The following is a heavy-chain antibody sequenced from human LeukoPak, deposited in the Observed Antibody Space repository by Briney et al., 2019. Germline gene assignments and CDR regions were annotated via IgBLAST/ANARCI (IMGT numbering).Heavy chain of an antibody. Sequence: PSETLSLTCTVSGGSISSSSYYWGWIRQPPGKGLEWIGSIYYSGSTYYNPSLKSRVTISVDTSKNQFSLKLSSVTAADTAVYYCAREGTMVRGVIRYRVYYMDVWGKGTTVTVSS. CDR2: IYYSGST. D-gene: IGHD3-10*01. V-gene: IGHV4-39*07. CDR3: AREGTMVRGVIRYRVYYMDV. J-gene: IGHJ6*03. CDR1: GGSISSSSYY.